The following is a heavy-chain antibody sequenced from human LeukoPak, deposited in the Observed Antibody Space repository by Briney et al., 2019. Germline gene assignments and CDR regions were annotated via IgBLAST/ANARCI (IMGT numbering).Heavy chain of an antibody. CDR2: IYYSGNT. CDR1: GVSISSSNSY. D-gene: IGHD3/OR15-3a*01. CDR3: ARQTGSGLFILP. Sequence: SKTLSLTCTVSGVSISSSNSYWGWIRQPPVKGLEWIGSIYYSGNTYYNASLKSQVSISIDTSKNQFSLRLTSVTAADTAVYYCARQTGSGLFILPGGQGTLVTVSS. V-gene: IGHV4-39*01. J-gene: IGHJ4*02.